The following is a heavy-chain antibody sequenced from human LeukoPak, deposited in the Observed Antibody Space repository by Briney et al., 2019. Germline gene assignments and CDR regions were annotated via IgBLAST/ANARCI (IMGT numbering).Heavy chain of an antibody. CDR2: ISGSGGST. CDR3: AKDLVDCSGGSCYSNWFDP. J-gene: IGHJ5*02. Sequence: GGSLRLSCAASGFTFSSYAMSWVCQAPGKGVEWVSAISGSGGSTYYADSVKGRFTISRDNSKNTLYLQMNSLRAEDTAVYYCAKDLVDCSGGSCYSNWFDPWGQGTLVTVSS. V-gene: IGHV3-23*01. D-gene: IGHD2-15*01. CDR1: GFTFSSYA.